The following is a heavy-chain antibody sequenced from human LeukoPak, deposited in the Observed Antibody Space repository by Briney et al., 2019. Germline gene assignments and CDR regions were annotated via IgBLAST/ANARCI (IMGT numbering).Heavy chain of an antibody. CDR3: ARAYGSGSAYNRYFDY. Sequence: SETLSLTCTVSGGSISSYYWSWIRQPPGKGLEWIGYIYTSGSTNYNPSLKSRVTISVDTSKNQFSLKLSSVTAADTAVYYCARAYGSGSAYNRYFDYWGQGALVTVSS. J-gene: IGHJ4*02. CDR2: IYTSGST. D-gene: IGHD3-10*01. CDR1: GGSISSYY. V-gene: IGHV4-4*09.